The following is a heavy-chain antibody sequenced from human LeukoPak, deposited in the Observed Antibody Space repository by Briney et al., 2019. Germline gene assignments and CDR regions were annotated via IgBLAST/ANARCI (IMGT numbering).Heavy chain of an antibody. J-gene: IGHJ3*02. CDR3: AKPGLGAFDI. CDR1: GFTFSSYA. V-gene: IGHV3-23*01. CDR2: ISGSCGST. Sequence: GGSLRLSCAASGFTFSSYAMAWVRQAPGKGLEWVSSISGSCGSTYYADSVKGRFTISRDNSKNTLYLQMNSLRAEDTAVYYCAKPGLGAFDIWGQGTMVTVSS.